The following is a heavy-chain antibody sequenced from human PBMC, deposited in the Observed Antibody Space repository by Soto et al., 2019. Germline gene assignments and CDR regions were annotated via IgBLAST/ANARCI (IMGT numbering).Heavy chain of an antibody. CDR2: IKQDGRGE. D-gene: IGHD3-10*01. V-gene: IGHV3-7*01. CDR3: ARDRGPPRYLYYGMDV. CDR1: EFNFSTYS. J-gene: IGHJ6*02. Sequence: PGGSKRLSCTASEFNFSTYSMSWVRQAPGKGLEWVGNIKQDGRGENYGDSVKGRFTISRDKANHSMYLQMNSLSAEDTDVYYCARDRGPPRYLYYGMDVWGQGTTVTVSS.